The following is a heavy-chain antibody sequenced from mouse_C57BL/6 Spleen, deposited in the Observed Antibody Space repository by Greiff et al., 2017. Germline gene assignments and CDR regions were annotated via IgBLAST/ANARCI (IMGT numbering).Heavy chain of an antibody. Sequence: QVQLQQSGPELVKPGASVKISCKASGYAFSSSWMNWVKQRPGKGLEWIGRIYPGDGDTNYNGKFKGKATLTADKSSSTAYMQLSSLTSEDSAVYFCASGGRMVTVFDYWGQGTTLTVSS. V-gene: IGHV1-82*01. D-gene: IGHD2-2*01. CDR3: ASGGRMVTVFDY. CDR1: GYAFSSSW. CDR2: IYPGDGDT. J-gene: IGHJ2*01.